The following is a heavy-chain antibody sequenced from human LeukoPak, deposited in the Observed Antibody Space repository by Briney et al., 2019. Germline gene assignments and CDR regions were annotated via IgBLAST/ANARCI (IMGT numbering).Heavy chain of an antibody. V-gene: IGHV1-8*01. CDR2: MNPSSGNT. CDR3: ARAGDYDSSGYYFYYYYGMDV. Sequence: ASVKVSCKASGYTFTSYDINWVRQATGQGLEWMGWMNPSSGNTGYAQKFQGRVTMTRNTSISTAYMELSSLRSEDTAVYYCARAGDYDSSGYYFYYYYGMDVWGQGTTVTVSS. CDR1: GYTFTSYD. D-gene: IGHD3-22*01. J-gene: IGHJ6*02.